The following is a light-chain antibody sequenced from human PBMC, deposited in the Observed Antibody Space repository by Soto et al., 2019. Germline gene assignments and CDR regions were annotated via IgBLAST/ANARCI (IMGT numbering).Light chain of an antibody. V-gene: IGKV2-30*01. Sequence: DVVMNQSPLSLPVTLGQPASISCRSSQSLVYSDGNTYLNWFQQRPGQSPRRLIYKVSNRDSGVPDRFSGSGADTDFTLKISRVESEDVGVYYCMQGTPWPPMYTFGQGTKLQIK. CDR3: MQGTPWPPMYT. CDR2: KVS. CDR1: QSLVYSDGNTY. J-gene: IGKJ2*01.